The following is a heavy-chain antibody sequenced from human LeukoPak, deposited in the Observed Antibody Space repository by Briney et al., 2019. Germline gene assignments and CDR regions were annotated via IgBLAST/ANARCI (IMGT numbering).Heavy chain of an antibody. V-gene: IGHV5-51*01. J-gene: IGHJ4*02. D-gene: IGHD3-22*01. Sequence: GASLELPFQGPGCPFTSYWFRRVLELPGDGLEWMGIILPAYSETRYSPSFQGQVTVSADKSTSTAYLQWSSPKAADTAMYYCTRRFPAGWLHDFDFWGQGTLVTVSS. CDR1: GCPFTSYW. CDR2: ILPAYSET. CDR3: TRRFPAGWLHDFDF.